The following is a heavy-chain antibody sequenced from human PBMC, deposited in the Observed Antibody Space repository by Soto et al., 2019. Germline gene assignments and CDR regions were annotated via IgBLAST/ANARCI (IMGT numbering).Heavy chain of an antibody. CDR1: GYTFTSYA. Sequence: GTSVKVSCKDSGYTFTSYARHWVRQAPGQRLEWMGWINAGNGNTKYSQKFQGRVTITRDTSASTAYMELSSLRSEDTAVYYCARAPPGDYDAFDIWGQGTMVTVSS. J-gene: IGHJ3*02. V-gene: IGHV1-3*01. CDR3: ARAPPGDYDAFDI. CDR2: INAGNGNT. D-gene: IGHD4-17*01.